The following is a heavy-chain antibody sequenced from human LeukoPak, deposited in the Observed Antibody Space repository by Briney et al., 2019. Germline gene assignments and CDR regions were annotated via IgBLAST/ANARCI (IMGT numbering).Heavy chain of an antibody. CDR1: GYTFTGYY. CDR2: INPNSGGT. D-gene: IGHD6-13*01. V-gene: IGHV1-2*06. Sequence: ASVKVSCKASGYTFTGYYMHWVRQAPGQGLEWMGRINPNSGGTNYAQKFQGRVTKTRDTSISTAYMELSRLRSDDTAVYYCARDGYSSSWYDYWGQGTLVTVSS. CDR3: ARDGYSSSWYDY. J-gene: IGHJ4*02.